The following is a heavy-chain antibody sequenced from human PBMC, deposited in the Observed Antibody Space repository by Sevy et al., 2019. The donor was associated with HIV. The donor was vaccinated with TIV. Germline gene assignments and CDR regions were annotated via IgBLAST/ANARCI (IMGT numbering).Heavy chain of an antibody. J-gene: IGHJ3*01. V-gene: IGHV4-39*01. CDR2: IYYGGST. CDR1: DVSISSGTNY. CDR3: ARQRGGWYEYDASDV. D-gene: IGHD6-19*01. Sequence: SETLCLTCTVSDVSISSGTNYWGWIRQPPGKGLEWIGGIYYGGSTYYNPSLESRVTVSADTSTNQYSLKLTSVTVADTAVYYCARQRGGWYEYDASDVWGQGTMVTVSS.